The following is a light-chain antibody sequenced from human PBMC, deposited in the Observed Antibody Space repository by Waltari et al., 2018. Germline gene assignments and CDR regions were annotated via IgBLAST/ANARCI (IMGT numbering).Light chain of an antibody. J-gene: IGLJ2*01. Sequence: QSALTQPASVSGSPGQSITISRTGTISDVGGYDYVSWYQQHPGKAPKLMIYYVSNRPSGVPNRFSGSKSSNTASLTISGLQAEDEADYYCSSYTTGSTLVVFGGGTKLTVL. CDR3: SSYTTGSTLVV. V-gene: IGLV2-14*03. CDR1: ISDVGGYDY. CDR2: YVS.